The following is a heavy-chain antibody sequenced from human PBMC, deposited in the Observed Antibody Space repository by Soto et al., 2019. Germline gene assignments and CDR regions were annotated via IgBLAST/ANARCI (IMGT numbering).Heavy chain of an antibody. CDR1: GFTFSSYW. D-gene: IGHD2-15*01. Sequence: GGSLRLSCAASGFTFSSYWMHWVRQAPGKGLVWVSRINSDGSSTSYADSVKGRFTISRDNAKNTLYLQMNSLRAEDTDVYYCARVPDLKYCSGGSCYSIAFDIWGQGTMVTVSS. CDR2: INSDGSST. J-gene: IGHJ3*02. CDR3: ARVPDLKYCSGGSCYSIAFDI. V-gene: IGHV3-74*01.